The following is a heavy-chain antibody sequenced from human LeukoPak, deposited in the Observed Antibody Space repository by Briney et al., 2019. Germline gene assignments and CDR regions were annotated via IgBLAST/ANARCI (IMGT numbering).Heavy chain of an antibody. CDR3: ARDANFGGLTARLWFGEFSNWFDP. J-gene: IGHJ5*02. V-gene: IGHV3-11*01. CDR1: GFTFSDYY. D-gene: IGHD3-10*01. CDR2: ISSSGSTI. Sequence: PGGSLRLSCAASGFTFSDYYMSWIRQAPGKGLEWVSYISSSGSTIYYADSVKGRFTISRDNAKDSLYLQMNSLRAEDTALYHCARDANFGGLTARLWFGEFSNWFDPWGQGTLVTVSS.